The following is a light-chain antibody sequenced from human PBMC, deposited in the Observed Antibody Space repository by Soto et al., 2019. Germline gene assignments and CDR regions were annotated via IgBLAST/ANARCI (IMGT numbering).Light chain of an antibody. CDR3: CSYAGSDTFGV. CDR1: SSDVGGYNY. V-gene: IGLV2-11*01. J-gene: IGLJ1*01. Sequence: QSVLTQPRSVSGSPGQSVTISCTGTSSDVGGYNYVSWYQQHPGKAPKLMIYDVSKRPSGVPDRFSGSNSGNTASLTISGLQAEDEADYYCCSYAGSDTFGVFGTGTKVTVL. CDR2: DVS.